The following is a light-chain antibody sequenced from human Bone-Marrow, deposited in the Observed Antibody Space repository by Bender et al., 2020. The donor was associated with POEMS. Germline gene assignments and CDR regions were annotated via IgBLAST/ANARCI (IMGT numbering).Light chain of an antibody. J-gene: IGLJ3*02. CDR2: DVT. CDR1: SSDVGAYDF. V-gene: IGLV2-14*03. Sequence: QSALTQPASVSGSPGQSITISCTGSSSDVGAYDFVSWYQHHPGKAPKLMIYDVTERPSGVSSRFSGSKSGNTASLTISGLQAEDEADYYCSSYTTSSTWVFGGGSKLTVL. CDR3: SSYTTSSTWV.